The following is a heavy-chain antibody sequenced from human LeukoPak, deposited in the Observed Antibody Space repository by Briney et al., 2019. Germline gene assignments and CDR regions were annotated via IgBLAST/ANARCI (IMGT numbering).Heavy chain of an antibody. CDR1: GVTLNNYA. CDR3: ARPYGPGNYINLGLDF. CDR2: TVPVFATT. V-gene: IGHV1-69*15. Sequence: ASVKVSCKASGVTLNNYAISWVRQAPGRGLEWMGRTVPVFATTTYAQKFQGRVMITADESTSTVHMELSSLTAEDTALYYCARPYGPGNYINLGLDFWGQGTLVTVS. J-gene: IGHJ4*02. D-gene: IGHD3-10*01.